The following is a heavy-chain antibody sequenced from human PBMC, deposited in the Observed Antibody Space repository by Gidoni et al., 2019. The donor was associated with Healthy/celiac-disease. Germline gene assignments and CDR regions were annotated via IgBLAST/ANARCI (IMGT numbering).Heavy chain of an antibody. Sequence: QVQLVQSGAEGKKPGASVKVSCKASGYTFTSYAMHWVRQAPGQRLEWMGWINAGNGNTKYSQKFQGRVTITRDTSASTAYMELSSLRSEDTAVYYCAREGLMVRGVIFYYGMDVWGQGTTVTVSS. J-gene: IGHJ6*02. CDR1: GYTFTSYA. V-gene: IGHV1-3*01. D-gene: IGHD3-10*01. CDR2: INAGNGNT. CDR3: AREGLMVRGVIFYYGMDV.